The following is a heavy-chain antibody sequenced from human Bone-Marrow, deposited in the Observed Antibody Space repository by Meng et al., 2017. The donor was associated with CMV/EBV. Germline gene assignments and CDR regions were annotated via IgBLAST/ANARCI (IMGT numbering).Heavy chain of an antibody. V-gene: IGHV4-39*07. CDR2: IYYSGST. Sequence: SETLSLTCTVSGGSISSSSYYWGWIRQPPGKGLEWIGSIYYSGSTNYNPSLKSRVTISVDTSKNQFSLKLSSVTAADTAVYYCARDYASGWYRGDYYYGMDVWGQGTTVTVSS. J-gene: IGHJ6*02. CDR3: ARDYASGWYRGDYYYGMDV. D-gene: IGHD6-19*01. CDR1: GGSISSSSYY.